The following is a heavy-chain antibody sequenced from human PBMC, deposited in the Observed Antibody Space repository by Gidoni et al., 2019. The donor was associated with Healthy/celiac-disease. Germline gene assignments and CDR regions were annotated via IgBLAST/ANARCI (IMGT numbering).Heavy chain of an antibody. Sequence: QVQLVQSGAEAKKPGASVKVSCKASGYTFTGYYMHWVRQAPGQGLEWMGRINPNSGGTNYAQKFQGRVTMTRDTSISTAYMELSRLRSDDTAVYYCAREGIAVAGTYYYYGMDVWGQGTTVTVSS. V-gene: IGHV1-2*06. CDR3: AREGIAVAGTYYYYGMDV. CDR2: INPNSGGT. CDR1: GYTFTGYY. D-gene: IGHD6-19*01. J-gene: IGHJ6*02.